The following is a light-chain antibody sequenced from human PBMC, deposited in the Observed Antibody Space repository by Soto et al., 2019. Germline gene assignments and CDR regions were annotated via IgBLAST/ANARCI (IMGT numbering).Light chain of an antibody. J-gene: IGKJ1*01. CDR2: GVS. V-gene: IGKV3-20*01. CDR1: QSVSSSF. Sequence: EIVLTQSPGTLSLSPGARATLSCRASQSVSSSFLAWFRQKPGQAPRLLIYGVSSRATGIPDRFSGSGSGTDFSLTISRLEPEDFADYYCQQYGNTPQSCGQGTKVEIK. CDR3: QQYGNTPQS.